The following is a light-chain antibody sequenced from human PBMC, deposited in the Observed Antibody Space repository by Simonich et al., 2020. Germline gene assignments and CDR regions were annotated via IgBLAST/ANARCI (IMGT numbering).Light chain of an antibody. CDR1: QSVLYSSNNKNY. J-gene: IGKJ5*01. CDR3: QQYYSTPIT. V-gene: IGKV4-1*01. Sequence: DIVMTQSPDSLAVSLGERATINCKSSQSVLYSSNNKNYLDWYQQKPGQPPKLLIYCASTRESGVPDRFSGSGSGTDFTLTISSLQAEDVAVYYCQQYYSTPITFGQGTRLEIK. CDR2: CAS.